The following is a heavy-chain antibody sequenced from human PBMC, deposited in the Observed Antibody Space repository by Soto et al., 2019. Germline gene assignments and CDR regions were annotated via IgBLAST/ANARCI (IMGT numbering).Heavy chain of an antibody. J-gene: IGHJ5*02. Sequence: QVQLVQSGGEVKKPGASVKVSCKASGYTFTTYGISWVRQAPGQGLEWMGWISAFNGNTNYAQRFQGRVTMTTDTSTSTAYMELRSLRSHDTAVYYCARWYYHDSSAPQEFPWGQGTLVTVSS. CDR2: ISAFNGNT. V-gene: IGHV1-18*01. CDR1: GYTFTTYG. D-gene: IGHD3-22*01. CDR3: ARWYYHDSSAPQEFP.